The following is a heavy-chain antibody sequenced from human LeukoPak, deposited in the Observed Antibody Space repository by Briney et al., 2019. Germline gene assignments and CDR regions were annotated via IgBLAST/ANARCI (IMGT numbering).Heavy chain of an antibody. V-gene: IGHV3-7*01. D-gene: IGHD1-14*01. Sequence: GGSLSLSCAASGFRFSDYWMTWVRQAPGKGLEWVANVRKDESVKNYVDSVKGRCTISRDNAKNTLYLQMNSLTVDDTAVYYCTSGIGTYDYWGLGAQVTVSS. CDR2: VRKDESVK. CDR3: TSGIGTYDY. J-gene: IGHJ4*02. CDR1: GFRFSDYW.